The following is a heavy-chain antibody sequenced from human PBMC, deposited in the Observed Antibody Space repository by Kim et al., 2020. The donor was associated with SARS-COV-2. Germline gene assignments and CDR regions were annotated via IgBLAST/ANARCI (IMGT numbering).Heavy chain of an antibody. Sequence: GGSQRLSCAASGFTFSSYAMSWVRQAPGKGLEWVSAISGSGGSTYYADSVKGRFTISRDNSKNTLYLQMNSLRAEDTAVYYCAKARLMGIAAAGSPIDPWGQGTLVTVSS. V-gene: IGHV3-23*01. CDR2: ISGSGGST. J-gene: IGHJ5*02. CDR1: GFTFSSYA. CDR3: AKARLMGIAAAGSPIDP. D-gene: IGHD6-13*01.